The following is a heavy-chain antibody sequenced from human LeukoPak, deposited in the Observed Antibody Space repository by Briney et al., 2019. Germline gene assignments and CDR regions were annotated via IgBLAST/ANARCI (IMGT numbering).Heavy chain of an antibody. D-gene: IGHD6-19*01. V-gene: IGHV4-38-2*02. CDR1: GYSITSGYY. J-gene: IGHJ4*02. CDR2: IYYSGST. Sequence: SETLSLTCAVSGYSITSGYYWAWIRQPPGKGLEWIGYIYYSGSTYYNPSLKSRVTISVDTSKNQFSLKLSSVTAADTAVYYCARDRGYSSGWSFDYWGQGTLVTVSS. CDR3: ARDRGYSSGWSFDY.